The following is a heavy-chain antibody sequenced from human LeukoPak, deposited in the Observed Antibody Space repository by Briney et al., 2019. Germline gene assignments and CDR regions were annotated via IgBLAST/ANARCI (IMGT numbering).Heavy chain of an antibody. J-gene: IGHJ6*03. CDR1: GFTFSSYW. CDR2: IKQAGSEK. V-gene: IGHV3-7*01. CDR3: ARERGGYDFWSGYYKPYYYYYMDV. Sequence: GGSLRLSCAASGFTFSSYWMSWVRQAPGKGLEWVANIKQAGSEKYYVDSVKGRFTISRDNAKNSLYLQMNSLRAEDTAVYYCARERGGYDFWSGYYKPYYYYYMDVWGKGTTVTVSS. D-gene: IGHD3-3*01.